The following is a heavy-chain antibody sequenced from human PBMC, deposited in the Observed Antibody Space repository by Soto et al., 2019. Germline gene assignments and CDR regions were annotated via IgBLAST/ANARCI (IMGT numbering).Heavy chain of an antibody. J-gene: IGHJ4*02. Sequence: SVKFSCKASGATFNSYAISWVRQAPGQGLEWMGGIIPIFGTPNYAQKFQGRVTITADKPTSTAYMELSSLRSEDTAVYYCARDLYCDSTNCSYYLGYWGQGTLVTVSS. CDR3: ARDLYCDSTNCSYYLGY. CDR1: GATFNSYA. CDR2: IIPIFGTP. V-gene: IGHV1-69*06. D-gene: IGHD2-2*01.